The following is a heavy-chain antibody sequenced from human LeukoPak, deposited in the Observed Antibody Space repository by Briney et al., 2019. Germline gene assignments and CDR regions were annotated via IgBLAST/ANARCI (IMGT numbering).Heavy chain of an antibody. CDR3: ARVGEMRDFLDAFDI. V-gene: IGHV3-74*01. D-gene: IGHD3-3*01. CDR1: GFTFSSSW. CDR2: IHSDGSTT. Sequence: GGSLRLSCAASGFTFSSSWMHWVRQAPGKGLVWVSRIHSDGSTTGYATSVKGRFTISRDNANNTLYLQMNSLRDEDTAVYYCARVGEMRDFLDAFDIWGQGTMVTVSS. J-gene: IGHJ3*02.